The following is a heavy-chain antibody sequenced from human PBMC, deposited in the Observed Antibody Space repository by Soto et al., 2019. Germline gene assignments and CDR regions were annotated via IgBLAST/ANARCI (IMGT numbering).Heavy chain of an antibody. V-gene: IGHV3-21*01. CDR3: ARDFYDFWSGYYGFDY. J-gene: IGHJ4*02. D-gene: IGHD3-3*01. CDR2: ISSSSSYI. Sequence: KPGGSLRLSCAASGFTFSSYSMNWVRQAPGKGLEWVSSISSSSSYIYYADSVKGRFTISRDNAKNSLYLQMNSLRAEDTAVYYCARDFYDFWSGYYGFDYWGQGTLVTVS. CDR1: GFTFSSYS.